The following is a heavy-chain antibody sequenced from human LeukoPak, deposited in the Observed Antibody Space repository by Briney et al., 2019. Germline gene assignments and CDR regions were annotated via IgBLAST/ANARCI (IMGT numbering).Heavy chain of an antibody. CDR1: GFTFRGSA. Sequence: PGGSLTLSCAASGFTFRGSAMQGVRQASGEGVEGLGRIRSKANSYATAYAASVTSRFTISRDDSKNTAYLQMNSLKAEDTAVYYCTRLRGSALMDVWGKGTTVTVSS. J-gene: IGHJ6*04. CDR3: TRLRGSALMDV. V-gene: IGHV3-73*01. D-gene: IGHD3-10*01. CDR2: IRSKANSYAT.